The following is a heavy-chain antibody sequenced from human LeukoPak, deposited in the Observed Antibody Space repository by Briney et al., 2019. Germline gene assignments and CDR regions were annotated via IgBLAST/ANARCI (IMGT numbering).Heavy chain of an antibody. CDR1: GVSISRTNYY. D-gene: IGHD2-8*02. V-gene: IGHV4-39*01. CDR3: ARLPTGVAGGDYFDS. Sequence: SETLSLTCTVSGVSISRTNYYWGWIRQSPEMGLEWIGSVFYSGSNYYNPSPKSRVTISIDTSKNQISLKLRSVPAADTAVYYCARLPTGVAGGDYFDSWGQGTLVTVSS. CDR2: VFYSGSN. J-gene: IGHJ4*02.